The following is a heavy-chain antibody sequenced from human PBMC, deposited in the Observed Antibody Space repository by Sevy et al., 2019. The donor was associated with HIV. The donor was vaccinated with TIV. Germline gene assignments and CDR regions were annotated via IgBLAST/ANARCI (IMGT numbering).Heavy chain of an antibody. Sequence: GGSLRLSCAASGFNFSSYGMHWVRQAPGKGLEWVAVISYAGSSKYYADSIKGRFTISRDNSKSTLYLQINSLRAEDRAVYYCAKESGSYYDFWSGHDAFDIWGQGTMVTVSS. V-gene: IGHV3-30*18. CDR2: ISYAGSSK. CDR1: GFNFSSYG. J-gene: IGHJ3*02. D-gene: IGHD3-3*01. CDR3: AKESGSYYDFWSGHDAFDI.